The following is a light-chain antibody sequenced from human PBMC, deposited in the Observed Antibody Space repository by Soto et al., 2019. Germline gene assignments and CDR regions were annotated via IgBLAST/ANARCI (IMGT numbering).Light chain of an antibody. CDR1: QGISSY. V-gene: IGKV1-8*01. CDR3: QQYYSYPPN. J-gene: IGKJ4*01. CDR2: AAS. Sequence: AIRMTQSPSSLSASTGDRVTITCRASQGISSYLAWYQQKPGKAPKLLIYAASTLQSGVPSRFSGSGSGTDFTLTISCLQSEDFATYYCQQYYSYPPNFGGGTKVDI.